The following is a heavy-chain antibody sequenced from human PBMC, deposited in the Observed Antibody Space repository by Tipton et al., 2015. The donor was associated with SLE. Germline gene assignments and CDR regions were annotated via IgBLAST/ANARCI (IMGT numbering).Heavy chain of an antibody. V-gene: IGHV4-34*01. CDR3: ARQYSSSSDYFDY. CDR1: GGSFSGYC. D-gene: IGHD6-6*01. CDR2: IDHSGST. Sequence: GLVKPSETLSLICAVYGGSFSGYCWSWIRQPPGKGLEWIGEIDHSGSTNYNPSLKSRVTISVDTSKNQFSLKLTSVTAADTAVYYCARQYSSSSDYFDYWGQGTLVTVSS. J-gene: IGHJ4*02.